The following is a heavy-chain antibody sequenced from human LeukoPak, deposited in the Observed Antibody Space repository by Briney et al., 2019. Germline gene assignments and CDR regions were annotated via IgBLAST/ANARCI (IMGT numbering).Heavy chain of an antibody. CDR3: ARDSDPGYSYGESYWYFDL. Sequence: KPSETLSLTCTVSGGSISSGGYYWSWIRQHPGKGLGWIGYIYYSGSTYYNPSLKSRVTISVDTSKNQFSLKLSSVTAADTAVYYCARDSDPGYSYGESYWYFDLWGRGTLVTVSS. CDR2: IYYSGST. J-gene: IGHJ2*01. CDR1: GGSISSGGYY. V-gene: IGHV4-31*03. D-gene: IGHD5-18*01.